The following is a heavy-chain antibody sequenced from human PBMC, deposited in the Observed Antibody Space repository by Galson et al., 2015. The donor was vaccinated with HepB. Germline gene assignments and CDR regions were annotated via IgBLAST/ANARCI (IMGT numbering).Heavy chain of an antibody. Sequence: SVKVSCKASGYTFTGYYMHWVRQAPGQGLEWMGRINPNSGGTNYAQKFQGRVTMTRDTSISTAYMELSRLRSDDTVVYYCARGGYCSGGSCYPVLFDYWGQGTLVTVSS. D-gene: IGHD2-15*01. CDR1: GYTFTGYY. CDR2: INPNSGGT. V-gene: IGHV1-2*05. CDR3: ARGGYCSGGSCYPVLFDY. J-gene: IGHJ4*02.